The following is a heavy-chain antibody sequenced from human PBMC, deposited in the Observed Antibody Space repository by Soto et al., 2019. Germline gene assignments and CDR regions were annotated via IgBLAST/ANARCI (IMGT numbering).Heavy chain of an antibody. D-gene: IGHD6-13*01. Sequence: QVQRVESGGGLVKPGGSLRLSCAASGFTFSDYYMSWIRQAPGKGLEWVSYISSSSSYTNYADSVKGRFTISRDNAKNSLCLHIFSLCAQVTVVYYCQCQAASDDWDPFDYWGQGTLVTVST. CDR1: GFTFSDYY. V-gene: IGHV3-11*05. CDR3: QCQAASDDWDPFDY. J-gene: IGHJ4*02. CDR2: ISSSSSYT.